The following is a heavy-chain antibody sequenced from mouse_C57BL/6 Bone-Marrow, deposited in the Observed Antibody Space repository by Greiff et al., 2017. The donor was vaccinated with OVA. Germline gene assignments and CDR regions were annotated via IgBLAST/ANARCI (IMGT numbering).Heavy chain of an antibody. Sequence: VKLQQSGAELARPGASVKLSCKASGYTFTSYGISWVKQRTGQGLEWIGEIYPRSGNTYYNEKFKGKATLTADKSSSTAYMELRSLTSEDSAVYFCARMGYYSNPAWFAYWGQGTLVTVSA. V-gene: IGHV1-81*01. CDR1: GYTFTSYG. D-gene: IGHD2-5*01. CDR2: IYPRSGNT. J-gene: IGHJ3*01. CDR3: ARMGYYSNPAWFAY.